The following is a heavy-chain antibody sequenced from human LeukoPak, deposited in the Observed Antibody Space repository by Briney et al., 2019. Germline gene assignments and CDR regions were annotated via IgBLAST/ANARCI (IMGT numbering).Heavy chain of an antibody. CDR3: ARAPVTMVRGVMDWFDP. J-gene: IGHJ5*02. V-gene: IGHV4-59*08. CDR1: GGSISSYY. Sequence: PSETLSLTCTVSGGSISSYYWSWIRQPPGKGLEWIGYTYYSGSTNYNPSLKSRVTISVDTSKNQFSLKLSSVTAADTAVYYCARAPVTMVRGVMDWFDPWGQGTLVTVSS. D-gene: IGHD3-10*01. CDR2: TYYSGST.